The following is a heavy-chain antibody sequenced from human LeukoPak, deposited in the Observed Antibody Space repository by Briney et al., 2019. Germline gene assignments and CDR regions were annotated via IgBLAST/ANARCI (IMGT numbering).Heavy chain of an antibody. J-gene: IGHJ4*02. V-gene: IGHV1-24*01. CDR1: GITLNDLP. D-gene: IGHD1-26*01. CDR2: FDPEDGET. Sequence: ASVKVSCKVSGITLNDLPIQWVRQAPGKGLEWMGGFDPEDGETIYAPKFQARVTMTQDTYEDTAYMELSSLRSEDTAVYYCATDGIPGATTTLDYWGQGTLVTVSS. CDR3: ATDGIPGATTTLDY.